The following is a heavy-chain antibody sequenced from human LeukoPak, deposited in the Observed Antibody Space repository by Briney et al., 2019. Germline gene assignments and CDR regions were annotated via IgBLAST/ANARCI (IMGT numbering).Heavy chain of an antibody. CDR3: ARETTACGGDCYDS. D-gene: IGHD2-21*01. Sequence: GGSLRLSCAASGFTFSSYELNWVRQAPGKGLEWVSYINSSCTPIHYADSVKGRFTISRDNAKHSLFLQMNGLRAEDTAVYYCARETTACGGDCYDSWGQGTLVTVSS. CDR1: GFTFSSYE. J-gene: IGHJ4*02. CDR2: INSSCTPI. V-gene: IGHV3-48*03.